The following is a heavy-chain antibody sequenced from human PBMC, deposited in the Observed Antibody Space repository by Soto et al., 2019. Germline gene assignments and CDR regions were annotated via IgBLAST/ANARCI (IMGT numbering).Heavy chain of an antibody. Sequence: QVQLQESGPGLVKPSETLSLTCSVSGGSVSSGYYWNWIRQSPGKGLEWIGHLYYTGSTNYNPSLQSRVTPSVDTSKNQFFMNLTSVAAADTAVYYCARGPIPVVRRYFDSWGQGIPVTVSS. V-gene: IGHV4-61*01. J-gene: IGHJ4*02. CDR1: GGSVSSGYY. D-gene: IGHD2-15*01. CDR2: LYYTGST. CDR3: ARGPIPVVRRYFDS.